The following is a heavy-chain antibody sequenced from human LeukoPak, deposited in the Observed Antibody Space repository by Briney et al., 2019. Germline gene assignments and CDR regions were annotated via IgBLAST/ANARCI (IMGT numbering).Heavy chain of an antibody. V-gene: IGHV3-21*01. Sequence: RGSLRLSCAASGFTFSSYSMNWVRQAPGKGLEWVSSISSSSSYIYYADSVKGRFTISRDNAKNSLYLQMNSLRAEDTAVYYCARRLWKTTDAFDIWGQGTMVTVSS. CDR2: ISSSSSYI. CDR1: GFTFSSYS. D-gene: IGHD2-21*01. CDR3: ARRLWKTTDAFDI. J-gene: IGHJ3*02.